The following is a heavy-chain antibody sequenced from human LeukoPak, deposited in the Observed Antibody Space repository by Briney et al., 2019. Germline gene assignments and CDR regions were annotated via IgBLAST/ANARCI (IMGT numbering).Heavy chain of an antibody. CDR2: IIVILGKV. D-gene: IGHD2-8*01. CDR3: ARYIHPQGLIGYAMDV. V-gene: IGHV1-69*02. CDR1: GYTFTGYY. J-gene: IGHJ6*02. Sequence: SVKVSCKASGYTFTGYYMHWVRQAPGQGLEWMGRIIVILGKVNYAQKFQGRLTITADKPTRTAYMDLSNLASEDTAIYFCARYIHPQGLIGYAMDVWGQGTTVIVSS.